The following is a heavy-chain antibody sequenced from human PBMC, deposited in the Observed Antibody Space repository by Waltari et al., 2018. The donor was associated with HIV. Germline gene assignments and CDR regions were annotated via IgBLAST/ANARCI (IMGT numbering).Heavy chain of an antibody. J-gene: IGHJ4*02. CDR3: ARGRLGGNRGYYYGY. V-gene: IGHV4-34*01. D-gene: IGHD3-22*01. CDR1: GGSFSGYY. Sequence: QVQLQQWGAGLLKPSETLSLTCAVYGGSFSGYYWSWIRQPPGKGLEWIGEINHRGSTNYNPSLKSRVTISVDTSKNQFSLKLSSVTAADTAVYYCARGRLGGNRGYYYGYWGQGTLVTVSS. CDR2: INHRGST.